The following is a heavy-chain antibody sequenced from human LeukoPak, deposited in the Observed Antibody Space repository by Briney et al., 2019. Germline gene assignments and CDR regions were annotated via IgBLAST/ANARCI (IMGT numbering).Heavy chain of an antibody. Sequence: SETLSLTCSVSGGSLSSHYWSWIRQPPGKGLELIGHIHDTGSPFYNPSLRGRVTISLDTSNNQFSLKLTSMTAADTAVYYCARFSSGCSTSSCYLTYWGQGTLVTVS. CDR2: IHDTGSP. V-gene: IGHV4-59*11. J-gene: IGHJ4*02. CDR3: ARFSSGCSTSSCYLTY. CDR1: GGSLSSHY. D-gene: IGHD2-2*01.